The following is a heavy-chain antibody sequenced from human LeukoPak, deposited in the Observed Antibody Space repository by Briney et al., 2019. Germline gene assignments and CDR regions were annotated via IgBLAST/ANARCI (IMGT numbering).Heavy chain of an antibody. CDR2: INPNSGGT. CDR1: GYTFTGYY. J-gene: IGHJ5*02. V-gene: IGHV1-2*02. D-gene: IGHD1-1*01. CDR3: ARDWRNWFDP. Sequence: ASVKVSCKASGYTFTGYYMHWVRQAPGQGLEWMGWINPNSGGTNYAQKFQGRVTMTTDTSTSTAYMELRSLRSDDTAVYYCARDWRNWFDPWGQGTLVTVSS.